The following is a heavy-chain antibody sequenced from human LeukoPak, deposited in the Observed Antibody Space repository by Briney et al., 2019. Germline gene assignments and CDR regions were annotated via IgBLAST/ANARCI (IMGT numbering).Heavy chain of an antibody. CDR1: GGTFSSYA. CDR3: ARGQNNWNPFDY. D-gene: IGHD1-20*01. CDR2: IIPIFGTA. Sequence: ASVNVSCKASGGTFSSYAISWVRQAPGQGLEWMGGIIPIFGTANYAQKFQGRVTITADESTSTAYMELSSLRSEDTAVYYCARGQNNWNPFDYWGQGTLVTVSS. J-gene: IGHJ4*02. V-gene: IGHV1-69*13.